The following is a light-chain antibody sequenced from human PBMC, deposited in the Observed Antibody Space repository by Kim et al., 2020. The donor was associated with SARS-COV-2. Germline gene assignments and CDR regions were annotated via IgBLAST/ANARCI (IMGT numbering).Light chain of an antibody. CDR2: DAS. CDR3: QQSYSSPLT. V-gene: IGKV1-39*01. Sequence: DIQMTQSPSSLSASVGDRVTITCRASETISSYLNWYQRKPGKAPKFLIYDASSLQSGVPSRFSGSGSGTDFTLIITSLQPEDSATYYCQQSYSSPLTFGGGTKVDIK. J-gene: IGKJ4*01. CDR1: ETISSY.